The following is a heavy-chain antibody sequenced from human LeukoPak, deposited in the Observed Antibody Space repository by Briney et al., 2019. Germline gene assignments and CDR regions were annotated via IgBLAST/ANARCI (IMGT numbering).Heavy chain of an antibody. CDR2: IYYSEST. V-gene: IGHV4-59*08. J-gene: IGHJ4*02. CDR1: GGSISSYY. D-gene: IGHD3-22*01. Sequence: TSETLSLTCTVSGGSISSYYWSWIRQPPGKGLEWIGYIYYSESTNYNPSLKSRVTISVDTSKNQFSLKLSSVTAADTAVYYCASQLYDSSGYYYEWGQGTLVTVSS. CDR3: ASQLYDSSGYYYE.